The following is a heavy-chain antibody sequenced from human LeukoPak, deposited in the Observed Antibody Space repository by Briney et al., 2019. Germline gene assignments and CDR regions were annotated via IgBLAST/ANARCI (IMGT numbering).Heavy chain of an antibody. V-gene: IGHV3-33*01. D-gene: IGHD2-2*01. CDR3: AREECTSSTCYGY. Sequence: PGGSLRLSCAASGFTSRNYGMHWVRQAPGKGLEWVAVIWSDGSQKYHADSVKGRFTISRDDSKNTLYLQMNSLRAEDTALYYCAREECTSSTCYGYWGQGTLVTVSS. CDR2: IWSDGSQK. CDR1: GFTSRNYG. J-gene: IGHJ4*02.